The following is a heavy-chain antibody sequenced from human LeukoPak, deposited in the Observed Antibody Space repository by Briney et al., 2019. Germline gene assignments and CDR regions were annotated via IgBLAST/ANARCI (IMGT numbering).Heavy chain of an antibody. CDR2: ISGSGGST. V-gene: IGHV3-23*01. CDR3: AKVRLDPLWAYTPFYYYYGMDV. CDR1: GFTFSSYA. J-gene: IGHJ6*02. D-gene: IGHD2-2*02. Sequence: GGSLRLSCAASGFTFSSYAMSWVRQAPGKGLEWVSAISGSGGSTYYADSVKGRFTISRDNSKNTLYLQMNSLRAEDTAVYYCAKVRLDPLWAYTPFYYYYGMDVWGQGTTVTVSS.